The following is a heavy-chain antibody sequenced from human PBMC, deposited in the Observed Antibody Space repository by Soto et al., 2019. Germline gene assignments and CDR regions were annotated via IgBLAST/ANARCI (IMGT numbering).Heavy chain of an antibody. Sequence: EVQLVQSGAEVKKPGESLRISCKGSGYSFTTYWISWVRQMPGKGLEWMGRIDPTDSYTNYSPSFQGHVTISVDKSISTAYRQWSSLKASDTAMYSCVRHSLRLLYSLDVWGQGTTLTVSS. CDR1: GYSFTTYW. CDR3: VRHSLRLLYSLDV. J-gene: IGHJ6*02. D-gene: IGHD4-17*01. CDR2: IDPTDSYT. V-gene: IGHV5-10-1*01.